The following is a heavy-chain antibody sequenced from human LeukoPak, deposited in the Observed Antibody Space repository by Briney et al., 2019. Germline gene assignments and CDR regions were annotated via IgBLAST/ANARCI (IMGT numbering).Heavy chain of an antibody. CDR2: ISGSGDST. J-gene: IGHJ4*02. Sequence: GGSLRLSCAASGFTFRSYAMSWVRQAPGKGLEWVSGISGSGDSTYYADSVKGRFSISRDNSKNTLWLQMNSLKDEDTAVYYCAKDPRAGSGWGSFDYWGQGTLVTASS. D-gene: IGHD6-19*01. CDR1: GFTFRSYA. V-gene: IGHV3-23*01. CDR3: AKDPRAGSGWGSFDY.